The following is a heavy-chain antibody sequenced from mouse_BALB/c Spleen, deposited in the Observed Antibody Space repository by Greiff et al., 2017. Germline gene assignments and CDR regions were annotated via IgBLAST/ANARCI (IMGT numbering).Heavy chain of an antibody. CDR3: AQYYYGSSYAMDY. J-gene: IGHJ4*01. Sequence: EVKLVESGPGLVKPSQSLSLTCSVTGYSITSGYYWNWIRQFPGNKLEWMGYISYDGSNNYNPSLKNRISITRDTSKNQFFLKLNSVTTEDTATYYCAQYYYGSSYAMDYWGQGTSVTVSS. V-gene: IGHV3-6*02. CDR1: GYSITSGYY. CDR2: ISYDGSN. D-gene: IGHD1-1*01.